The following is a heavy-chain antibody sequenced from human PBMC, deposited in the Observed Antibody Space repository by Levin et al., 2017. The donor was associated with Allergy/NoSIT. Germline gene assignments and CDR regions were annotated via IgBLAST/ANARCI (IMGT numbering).Heavy chain of an antibody. D-gene: IGHD3-22*01. J-gene: IGHJ3*02. CDR2: IRSKAYGGTT. CDR3: TRFSAYYYDSSAYDAFDI. CDR1: GFTFGDYA. Sequence: KSGGSLRLSCTGSGFTFGDYAMSWLRQAPGKGLEWVGFIRSKAYGGTTENAASVKGRFTISRDDSKSIAYLQMNSLKTEDTAVYYCTRFSAYYYDSSAYDAFDIWGQGTMVTVSS. V-gene: IGHV3-49*05.